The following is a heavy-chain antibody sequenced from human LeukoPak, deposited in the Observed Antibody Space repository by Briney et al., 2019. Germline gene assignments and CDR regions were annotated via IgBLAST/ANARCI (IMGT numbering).Heavy chain of an antibody. D-gene: IGHD6-6*01. CDR3: ARRIEYSSSPFDY. CDR2: IYYSGST. CDR1: GGSISSSSDY. Sequence: PSETLSLTCTVSGGSISSSSDYWGCIRQPPGKGLEWIGSIYYSGSTYYNPSLKSRVTMSVDTSKNQFSLKLSSVTAADTAVYYCARRIEYSSSPFDYWGQGTLVTVSS. J-gene: IGHJ4*02. V-gene: IGHV4-39*01.